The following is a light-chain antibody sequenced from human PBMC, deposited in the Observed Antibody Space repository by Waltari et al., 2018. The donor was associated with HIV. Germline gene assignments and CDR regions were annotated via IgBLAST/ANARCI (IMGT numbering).Light chain of an antibody. CDR1: NSDVGAYDY. Sequence: QSVLTQPASVSGSPGQSITISCTGTNSDVGAYDYVSWYQQYPGQAPKLLIYEVTIRSPGISYRFSGSKSGNTASMTISGLQPEGEAHYYCSSYAATTTILFGGGTRLTVL. CDR3: SSYAATTTIL. CDR2: EVT. J-gene: IGLJ3*02. V-gene: IGLV2-14*01.